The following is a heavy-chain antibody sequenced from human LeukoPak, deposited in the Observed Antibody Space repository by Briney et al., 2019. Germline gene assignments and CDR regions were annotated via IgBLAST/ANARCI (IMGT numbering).Heavy chain of an antibody. D-gene: IGHD1-1*01. V-gene: IGHV3-9*03. Sequence: GGSLRLFCGASGFTFSSYDMHWVRQAPGKGLEWVSGISWNSGSIGYADSVKGRFAISRDNAKNSLYLQMNSLRAEDMALYYCAKVGTTGTTLDAFDIWGQGTMVTVSS. J-gene: IGHJ3*02. CDR1: GFTFSSYD. CDR2: ISWNSGSI. CDR3: AKVGTTGTTLDAFDI.